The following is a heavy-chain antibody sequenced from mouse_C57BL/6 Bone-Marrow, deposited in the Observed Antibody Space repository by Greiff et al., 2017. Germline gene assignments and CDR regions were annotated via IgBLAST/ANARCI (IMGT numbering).Heavy chain of an antibody. J-gene: IGHJ1*03. CDR3: ARETAQATNFDV. V-gene: IGHV1-55*01. CDR2: IYPGSGST. D-gene: IGHD3-2*02. Sequence: VQLQQPGAELVKPGASVKMSCKASGYTFTSYWITWVKQRPGQGLEWIGDIYPGSGSTNYNEKFKSKATLTVDTSSSTAYMQLSSLTSDDAAVYYCARETAQATNFDVWGTGTTVTVSS. CDR1: GYTFTSYW.